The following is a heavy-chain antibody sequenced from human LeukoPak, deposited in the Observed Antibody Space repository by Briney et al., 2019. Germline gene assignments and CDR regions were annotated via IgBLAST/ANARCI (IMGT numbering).Heavy chain of an antibody. CDR2: IYQSGAT. V-gene: IGHV4-59*12. CDR3: ARGRIDNYYYYGMDV. D-gene: IGHD1-26*01. J-gene: IGHJ6*02. Sequence: PSETLSLTCIVSGGSISNYYWSWFRQPPGKGLEWIGYIYQSGATSYNPSLKSRVTISVDTSKNQFSLKLSSVTAADTAVYYCARGRIDNYYYYGMDVWGQGTTVTVSS. CDR1: GGSISNYY.